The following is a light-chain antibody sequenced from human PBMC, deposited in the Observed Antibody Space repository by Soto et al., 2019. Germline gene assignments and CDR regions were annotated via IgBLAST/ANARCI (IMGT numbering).Light chain of an antibody. Sequence: QSVLTRPPSVSAAPGQKVTISCSGSSSNIGDNFVSWYQQLPGTAPKILIYDNDKRPSGIPDRFSGSKSGTSATLAITGLQTGDEADYYCGSWDSSLTYVFGTGTKLTVL. CDR3: GSWDSSLTYV. J-gene: IGLJ1*01. CDR1: SSNIGDNF. V-gene: IGLV1-51*01. CDR2: DND.